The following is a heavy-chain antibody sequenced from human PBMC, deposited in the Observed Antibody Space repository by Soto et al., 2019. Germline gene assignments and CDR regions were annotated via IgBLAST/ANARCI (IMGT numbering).Heavy chain of an antibody. CDR3: AKVSDWSGYFYYYYGMDV. V-gene: IGHV3-23*01. D-gene: IGHD3-3*01. J-gene: IGHJ6*02. CDR2: ISGSGGST. CDR1: GFTFSSYA. Sequence: EVQLLESGGGLVQPGGSLRLSCAASGFTFSSYAMSWVRQAPGKGLEWVSAISGSGGSTYYADSVKGRFTISRDNSKNSLYLQMNRLRAEDTAVYYCAKVSDWSGYFYYYYGMDVWGQGTTVTVSS.